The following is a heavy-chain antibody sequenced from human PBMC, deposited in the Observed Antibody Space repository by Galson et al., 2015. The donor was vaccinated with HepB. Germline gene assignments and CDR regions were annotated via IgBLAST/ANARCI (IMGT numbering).Heavy chain of an antibody. CDR1: GFTFRSYG. J-gene: IGHJ3*02. D-gene: IGHD1-26*01. V-gene: IGHV3-33*01. Sequence: SLRVSCAASGFTFRSYGMHWVRQAPGKGLEWVAVIWYDGSNKYYADSVKGRFTISRDNSKNTLYLQMNSLRAEDTAVYYCARDESYSGSYFGDAFDIWGQGTMVTVSS. CDR2: IWYDGSNK. CDR3: ARDESYSGSYFGDAFDI.